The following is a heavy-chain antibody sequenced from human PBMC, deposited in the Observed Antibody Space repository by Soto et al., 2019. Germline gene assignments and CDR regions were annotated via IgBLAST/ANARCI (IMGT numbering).Heavy chain of an antibody. J-gene: IGHJ4*02. CDR3: AKDRGYSYGLTFDY. CDR1: GFTFSSYG. D-gene: IGHD5-18*01. V-gene: IGHV3-30*18. CDR2: MSYDGSNK. Sequence: PGGSLRLSCAASGFTFSSYGMHWVRQAPGKGLEWVAVMSYDGSNKYYADSVKGRFSISRDNSKNTLYLQMNSLRAEDTAVYYCAKDRGYSYGLTFDYWGQGTLVTVSS.